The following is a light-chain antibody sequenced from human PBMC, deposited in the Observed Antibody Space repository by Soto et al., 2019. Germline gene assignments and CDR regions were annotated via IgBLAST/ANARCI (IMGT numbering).Light chain of an antibody. Sequence: EIVLTQSPATLSLSPGERATLSCRASQSVSIYLAWYQQKPGQAPRLLIYDASNRATGIPARFSGSGSGTDFPLTISSLEPEDFAVYYCQQRSNWPGVTFGGGTKVEIK. CDR2: DAS. J-gene: IGKJ4*01. CDR3: QQRSNWPGVT. V-gene: IGKV3-11*01. CDR1: QSVSIY.